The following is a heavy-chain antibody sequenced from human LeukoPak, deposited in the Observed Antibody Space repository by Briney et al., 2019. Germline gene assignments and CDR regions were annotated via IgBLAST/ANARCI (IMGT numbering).Heavy chain of an antibody. Sequence: GGSLRLSCAAFGFNFRASWMNWVRQAPGKGLEWVANMNQDGSAKFYVDSVKGRFTVSRDNTENSVYLQMNSLRVDDTAIYYCARDPDHGAIDFWGQGTLVTVSS. V-gene: IGHV3-7*01. CDR3: ARDPDHGAIDF. CDR2: MNQDGSAK. CDR1: GFNFRASW. J-gene: IGHJ4*02. D-gene: IGHD3-10*01.